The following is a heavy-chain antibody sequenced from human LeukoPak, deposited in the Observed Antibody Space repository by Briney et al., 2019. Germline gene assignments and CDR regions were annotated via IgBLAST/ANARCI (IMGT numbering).Heavy chain of an antibody. D-gene: IGHD4-11*01. J-gene: IGHJ6*03. CDR2: IYYSGST. V-gene: IGHV4-59*02. CDR1: GGSVSSHQ. Sequence: SETLSLTCTVSGGSVSSHQWSWIRQPPGMGLEWIGYIYYSGSTNYNPSLKSRFAISIDTSNNRFSLRLSSVTAADTAVYYCARGVLTTVSYYMDVWGNGTTVTVSS. CDR3: ARGVLTTVSYYMDV.